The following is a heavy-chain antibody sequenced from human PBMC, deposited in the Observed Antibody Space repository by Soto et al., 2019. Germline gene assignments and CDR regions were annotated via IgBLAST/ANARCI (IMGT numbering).Heavy chain of an antibody. CDR3: ARDQGFFVVVYYFDY. Sequence: QVQLVESGGGVVQPGRSLRLSCAASGFTFSSYGMHWVRQAPGKGLEWVAVIWYDGSNKYYADSVKGRFTISRDNSKNTLYLQMNSLRAEDTAVYYCARDQGFFVVVYYFDYWGQGTLVTVSS. D-gene: IGHD2-15*01. CDR2: IWYDGSNK. V-gene: IGHV3-33*01. CDR1: GFTFSSYG. J-gene: IGHJ4*02.